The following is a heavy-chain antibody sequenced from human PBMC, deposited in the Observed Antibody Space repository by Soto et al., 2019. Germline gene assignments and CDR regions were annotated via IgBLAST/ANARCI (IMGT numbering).Heavy chain of an antibody. D-gene: IGHD2-15*01. Sequence: SVKVSCKASGGTFSSYAISCVLQAPGQWLEWMGGIIPIFGTANYAQKFQGRVTITADESTSTAYMELSSLRSEDTAVYYCATAFSGGKLDYWGQGTLVTVSS. CDR3: ATAFSGGKLDY. J-gene: IGHJ4*02. V-gene: IGHV1-69*13. CDR2: IIPIFGTA. CDR1: GGTFSSYA.